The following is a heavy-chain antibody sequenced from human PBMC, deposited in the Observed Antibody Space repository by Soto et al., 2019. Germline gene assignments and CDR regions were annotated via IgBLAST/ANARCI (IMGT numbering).Heavy chain of an antibody. CDR1: GFTVSSNY. V-gene: IGHV3-53*04. D-gene: IGHD6-19*01. Sequence: EVQLVESGGGLVQPGGSLRLSCVASGFTVSSNYMSWVRQAPGKGLEWVSVIYSGGSTYYADSVKGRFTISRHNSKNTLYLQMNSLRAEDTAVYYCARDREIAVAGTGDYYYYGMDVWGQGTTVTVSS. J-gene: IGHJ6*02. CDR2: IYSGGST. CDR3: ARDREIAVAGTGDYYYYGMDV.